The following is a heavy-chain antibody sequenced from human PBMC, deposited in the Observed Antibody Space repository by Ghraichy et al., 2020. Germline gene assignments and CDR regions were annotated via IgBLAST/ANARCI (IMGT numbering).Heavy chain of an antibody. V-gene: IGHV4-61*01. D-gene: IGHD2-15*01. CDR3: ARGEVVVAATRFNYYYYGMDV. CDR2: IYYSGST. CDR1: GGSVSSGSYY. J-gene: IGHJ6*02. Sequence: SETLSLTCTVSGGSVSSGSYYWSWIRQPPGKGLEWIGYIYYSGSTNYNPSLKSRVTISVDTSKNQFSLKLSSVTAADTAVYYCARGEVVVAATRFNYYYYGMDVWGQGTTVTVSS.